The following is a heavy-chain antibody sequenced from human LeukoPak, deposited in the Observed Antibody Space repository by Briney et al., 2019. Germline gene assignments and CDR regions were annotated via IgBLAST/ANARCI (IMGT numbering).Heavy chain of an antibody. CDR1: GFTFSDYY. D-gene: IGHD2-2*01. CDR2: ISSSGSTI. J-gene: IGHJ5*02. Sequence: PGGSLRLSCAASGFTFSDYYMSWIRQAPGKGLEWVSDISSSGSTIYYADSVKGRFTISRDNAKNSLYLQMNSLRAEDTAVYYCARRGSYCSSTSCYRWFDPWGQGTLVTVSS. CDR3: ARRGSYCSSTSCYRWFDP. V-gene: IGHV3-11*01.